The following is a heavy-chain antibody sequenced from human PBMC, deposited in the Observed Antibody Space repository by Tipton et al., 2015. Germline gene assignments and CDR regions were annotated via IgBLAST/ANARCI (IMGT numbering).Heavy chain of an antibody. V-gene: IGHV4-59*08. J-gene: IGHJ4*02. CDR3: ASPSLPHDRGDYYFQS. Sequence: TLSLTCTVSGVSISSYYWTWIRQPPGKGLQWVGNVFHTGATSYNSSLKSRLTFSIDTSKNQFSLKLSSVTAADTAVYYCASPSLPHDRGDYYFQSWGQGSLVTVSS. CDR2: VFHTGAT. CDR1: GVSISSYY. D-gene: IGHD2-21*02.